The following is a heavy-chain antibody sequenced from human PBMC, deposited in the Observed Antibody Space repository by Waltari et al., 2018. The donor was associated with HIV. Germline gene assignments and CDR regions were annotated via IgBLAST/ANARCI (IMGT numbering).Heavy chain of an antibody. V-gene: IGHV3-21*01. CDR3: ARVGSGYTYYFDS. Sequence: ELQLVESGGGLVKPGGSLRLSCAASGFTFSSYSMTWVRQAPGKGVVWCSSNSSGNNYIDKADSMKGRFTISRDNACDSLSLQMNSLRAEDTAVYYCARVGSGYTYYFDSWGQGTLVTVSS. J-gene: IGHJ4*02. D-gene: IGHD3-22*01. CDR2: NSSGNNYI. CDR1: GFTFSSYS.